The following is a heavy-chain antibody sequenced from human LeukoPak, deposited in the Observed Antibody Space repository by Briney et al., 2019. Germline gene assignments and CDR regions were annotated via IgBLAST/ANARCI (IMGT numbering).Heavy chain of an antibody. CDR2: IYYSGST. CDR3: ARGPGTDYDFWSGFPPVYY. Sequence: PSETLSLTCTVSGGSISSYNWSWIRQPPGKGLEGIGYIYYSGSTNYNPSLKSRVTISVDTSKNQFSLKLSSVTAADTAVYYCARGPGTDYDFWSGFPPVYYWRQGTLVPVSS. CDR1: GGSISSYN. D-gene: IGHD3-3*01. J-gene: IGHJ4*02. V-gene: IGHV4-59*01.